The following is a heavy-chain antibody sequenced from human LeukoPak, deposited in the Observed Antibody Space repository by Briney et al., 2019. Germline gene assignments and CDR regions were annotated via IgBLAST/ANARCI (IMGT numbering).Heavy chain of an antibody. CDR1: GGSISSSSYY. J-gene: IGHJ3*02. V-gene: IGHV4-39*01. Sequence: SETLSLTCTVSGGSISSSSYYWGWIRQPPGKGLEWIGSIYYSGSTYYNPSLKSRVTISVDTSKNQFSLKLSSVTAADTAVYYCARLIPRGFGVVADAFDIWGQGTMVTVSS. CDR2: IYYSGST. D-gene: IGHD3-3*01. CDR3: ARLIPRGFGVVADAFDI.